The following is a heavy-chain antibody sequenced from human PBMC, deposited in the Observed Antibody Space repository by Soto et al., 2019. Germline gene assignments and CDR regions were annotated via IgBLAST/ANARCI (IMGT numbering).Heavy chain of an antibody. Sequence: SAKVCFEASKYTFPAYYIHWVRQAPGQGLEWMGWINPNSGDTSYAQKFQGRVTMTRDTSMSTAYMELSRLRSDDAAVYWCAREDGGPDSSAYAFNIWGQGTVVTVSS. CDR3: AREDGGPDSSAYAFNI. V-gene: IGHV1-2*02. J-gene: IGHJ3*02. D-gene: IGHD3-22*01. CDR2: INPNSGDT. CDR1: KYTFPAYY.